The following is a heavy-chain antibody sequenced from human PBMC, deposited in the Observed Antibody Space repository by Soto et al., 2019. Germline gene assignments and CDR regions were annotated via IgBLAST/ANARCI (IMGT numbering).Heavy chain of an antibody. Sequence: VPLVQSGAEVKKPGASVKVSCKASGYTFTSYGISWVRQAPGQGLEWMGWISAYNGNTNYAQKLQGRVTMTTDTSTSTAYMELRSLRSDDTAVYYCAREEENYYGSGSYYNEDGMDVWGQGTTVTVSS. CDR1: GYTFTSYG. D-gene: IGHD3-10*01. V-gene: IGHV1-18*01. J-gene: IGHJ6*02. CDR3: AREEENYYGSGSYYNEDGMDV. CDR2: ISAYNGNT.